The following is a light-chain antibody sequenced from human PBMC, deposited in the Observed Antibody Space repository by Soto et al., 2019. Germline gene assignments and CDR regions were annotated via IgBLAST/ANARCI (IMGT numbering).Light chain of an antibody. CDR3: QQRSNWTWT. J-gene: IGKJ1*01. Sequence: EIVLTQSPATLSLSPGERATLSCRASQSVSSYLAWYQQKPGQAPRLLIYDASNRATGIPARFGGSGSGTDFTLPISSLEPEDFAVYYCQQRSNWTWTFGQGTKVEIK. CDR1: QSVSSY. CDR2: DAS. V-gene: IGKV3-11*01.